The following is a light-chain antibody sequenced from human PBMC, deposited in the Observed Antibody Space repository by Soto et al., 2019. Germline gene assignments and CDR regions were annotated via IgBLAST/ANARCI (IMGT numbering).Light chain of an antibody. CDR1: ESISSC. CDR3: QHYDTFPYT. V-gene: IGKV1-5*02. CDR2: DAS. Sequence: IRMNQPPSTMFGSXGDRVTIVCRARESISSCVAWYQQKPAIAPKLXXYDASSLERGASSGFSGSGSGTAFTRTISSLRPDDFATYYGQHYDTFPYTFGQGTRLEIK. J-gene: IGKJ5*01.